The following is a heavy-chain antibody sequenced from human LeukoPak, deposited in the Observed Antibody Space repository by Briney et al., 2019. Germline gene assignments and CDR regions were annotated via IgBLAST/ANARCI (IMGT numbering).Heavy chain of an antibody. Sequence: GGSLRPSCAASGFTFSSYGMHWVRQAPGKGLEWVAFIRYDGSNKYCADSVKGRFTISRDNSKNTPYLQMNSLRAEDTAVYYCAKDRTDYYDSSGYSDYWGQGTLVTVSS. CDR1: GFTFSSYG. V-gene: IGHV3-30*02. CDR3: AKDRTDYYDSSGYSDY. CDR2: IRYDGSNK. J-gene: IGHJ4*02. D-gene: IGHD3-22*01.